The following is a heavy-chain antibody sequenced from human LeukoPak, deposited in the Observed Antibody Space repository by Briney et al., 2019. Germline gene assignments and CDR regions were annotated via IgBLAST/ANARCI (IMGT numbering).Heavy chain of an antibody. CDR2: ISSSSSTI. CDR1: GFSFSSYS. CDR3: ARDRVTRLAGALDL. V-gene: IGHV3-48*02. Sequence: GGSLRLSCAATGFSFSSYSMNWVRQAPGKELEWVSFISSSSSTIYYADSVKGRFTISRDNAQNSLFLQMDSLRDEDTAVYYCARDRVTRLAGALDLWGQGTMVSVSS. J-gene: IGHJ3*01. D-gene: IGHD2-21*02.